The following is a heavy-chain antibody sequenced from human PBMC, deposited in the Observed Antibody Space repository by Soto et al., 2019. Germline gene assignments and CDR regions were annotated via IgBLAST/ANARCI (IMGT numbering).Heavy chain of an antibody. D-gene: IGHD6-19*01. J-gene: IGHJ3*02. CDR3: ARDRRLPGIAVAGQDDAFDI. Sequence: PSQTLSLTCAISGDSVSSNSAAWNWIRQSPSRGLEWLGRTYYRSKWYNDYAVSVKSRITINPDTSKNQFSLQLNSVTPEDTAVYYCARDRRLPGIAVAGQDDAFDIWGQGKIVTV. CDR2: TYYRSKWYN. V-gene: IGHV6-1*01. CDR1: GDSVSSNSAA.